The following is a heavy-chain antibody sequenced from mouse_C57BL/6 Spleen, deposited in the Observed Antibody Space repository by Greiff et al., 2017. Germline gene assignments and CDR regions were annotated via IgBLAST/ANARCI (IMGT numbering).Heavy chain of an antibody. J-gene: IGHJ4*01. CDR2: IDPSDSYT. CDR3: ARNYECDCDGAMDY. V-gene: IGHV1-52*01. CDR1: GYTFTSYW. Sequence: QVQLQQPGAELVRPGSSVKLSCKASGYTFTSYWMHWVKQRPIQGLEWIGNIDPSDSYTHYNQKFKDKATLTVDKSSSTAYMQLSSLTSEDSAVYYYARNYECDCDGAMDYWGQGTSVTVSA. D-gene: IGHD2-4*01.